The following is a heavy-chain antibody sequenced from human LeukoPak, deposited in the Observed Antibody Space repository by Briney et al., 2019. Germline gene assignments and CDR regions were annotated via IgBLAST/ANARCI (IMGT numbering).Heavy chain of an antibody. Sequence: GGSLRLSCAASGFTFSDHYMDWVRQAPGKGLEWVANIKQDGSEKYYVDSVKGRFTISRDNAKNSLYLQMNSLRAEDTAVYYCARDMAWGAFDIWGQGTMVTVSS. D-gene: IGHD7-27*01. J-gene: IGHJ3*02. V-gene: IGHV3-7*03. CDR1: GFTFSDHY. CDR3: ARDMAWGAFDI. CDR2: IKQDGSEK.